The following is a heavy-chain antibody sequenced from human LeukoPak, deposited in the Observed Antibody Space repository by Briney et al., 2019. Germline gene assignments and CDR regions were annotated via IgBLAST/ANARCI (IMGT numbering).Heavy chain of an antibody. J-gene: IGHJ4*02. V-gene: IGHV4-34*01. CDR3: AAITGTDFDY. D-gene: IGHD1-20*01. CDR1: GGSFSGYY. Sequence: PSETLSLTCALYGGSFSGYYWSWIRQPPGKGLEWIGEINHSGSTNYNPSLKSRVTISVDTSKNQFSLKLSSVTAADTAAYYCAAITGTDFDYWGQGTPVTVSS. CDR2: INHSGST.